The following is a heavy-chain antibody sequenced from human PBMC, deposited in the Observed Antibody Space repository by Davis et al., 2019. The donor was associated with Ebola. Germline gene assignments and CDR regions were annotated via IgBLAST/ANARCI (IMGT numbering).Heavy chain of an antibody. J-gene: IGHJ4*02. Sequence: GESLKISCKASGYRFTSFWIGWVRQPPGQGLEWMGAILPGDSDTRYSPSFQGQVTISADKSITTAYLHWNSLKASDTAMYYCARQGAPYSAPANWGQGTLVTVSS. D-gene: IGHD1-26*01. CDR3: ARQGAPYSAPAN. CDR2: ILPGDSDT. V-gene: IGHV5-51*01. CDR1: GYRFTSFW.